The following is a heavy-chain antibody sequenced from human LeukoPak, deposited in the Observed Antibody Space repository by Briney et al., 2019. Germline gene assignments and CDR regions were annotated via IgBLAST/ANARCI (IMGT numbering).Heavy chain of an antibody. CDR1: GGSFSGYY. Sequence: SETLSLTCAVYGGSFSGYYWSWIRQPPGKGLEWIGEINHSGSTNYNPSLKSRVTISVDTSKNQFSLKLSSVTAADTAVYYCARDENGFGELWGQGTLVTVSS. CDR3: ARDENGFGEL. J-gene: IGHJ4*02. V-gene: IGHV4-34*01. CDR2: INHSGST. D-gene: IGHD3-10*01.